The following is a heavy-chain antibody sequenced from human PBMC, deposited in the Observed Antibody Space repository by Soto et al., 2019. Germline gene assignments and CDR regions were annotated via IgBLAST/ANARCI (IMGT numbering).Heavy chain of an antibody. D-gene: IGHD3-3*01. J-gene: IGHJ3*02. Sequence: GGSLRLSCAASGFTFSSYAMSWVRQAPGKGLEWVSAISGSGGSTYYADSVKGRLTISRDNSKNTLYLQMNSLRAEDTAVYYCAKDSGAIIGVESFDIWGQGTMVTVSS. CDR3: AKDSGAIIGVESFDI. V-gene: IGHV3-23*01. CDR1: GFTFSSYA. CDR2: ISGSGGST.